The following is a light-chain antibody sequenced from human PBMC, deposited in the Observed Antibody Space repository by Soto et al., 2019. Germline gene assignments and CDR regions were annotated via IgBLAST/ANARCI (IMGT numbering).Light chain of an antibody. CDR1: SSDVGGYNS. CDR2: DVT. J-gene: IGLJ1*01. CDR3: NSYTSSNTYV. V-gene: IGLV2-14*01. Sequence: QSALTQPASVSGSPGQSITISCTGASSDVGGYNSVSWYQQHPGKAPKLMIYDVTNRPSGVSNRFSGSKSGNTASLTISGLQGEDEADYYCNSYTSSNTYVFGPGTKLTVL.